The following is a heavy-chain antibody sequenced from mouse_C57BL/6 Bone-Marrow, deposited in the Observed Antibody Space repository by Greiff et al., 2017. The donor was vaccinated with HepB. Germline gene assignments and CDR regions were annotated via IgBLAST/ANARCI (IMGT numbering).Heavy chain of an antibody. CDR2: IDPSDSYT. V-gene: IGHV1-59*01. D-gene: IGHD1-1*01. J-gene: IGHJ4*01. CDR3: ARQGYGSSRYAMDY. CDR1: GYTFTSYW. Sequence: VQLQQPGAELVRPGTSVKLSCKASGYTFTSYWMHWVKQRPGQGLEWIGVIDPSDSYTNYNQKFKGKATLTVDTSSSTAYMQLSSLTSEDSAVYYCARQGYGSSRYAMDYWGQGTSVTVSS.